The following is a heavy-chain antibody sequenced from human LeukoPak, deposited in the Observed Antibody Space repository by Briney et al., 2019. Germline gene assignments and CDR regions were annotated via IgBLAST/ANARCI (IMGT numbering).Heavy chain of an antibody. J-gene: IGHJ4*02. CDR3: ARERVVAGIVYYFDY. CDR1: GFTFSSYW. D-gene: IGHD6-19*01. Sequence: PGGSLRLSCAASGFTFSSYWMSWVRQAPGKGLEWVAVISYDGSNKYYADSVKGRFTISRDNSKNTLYLQMNSLRAEDTAVYYCARERVVAGIVYYFDYWGQGTLVTVSS. CDR2: ISYDGSNK. V-gene: IGHV3-30*03.